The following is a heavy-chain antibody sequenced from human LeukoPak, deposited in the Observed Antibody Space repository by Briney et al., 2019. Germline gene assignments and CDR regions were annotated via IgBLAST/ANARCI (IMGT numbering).Heavy chain of an antibody. CDR2: IFAGGTT. Sequence: GGSLRLSCAASGFNVGNNYMSWVRQAPGKGLEWVSVIFAGGTTYYADSVKGRFTISRDNSRNTLYLHMNSLRGEDTAVYYCARVGHWPDYWGQGTLVTVSS. CDR1: GFNVGNNY. D-gene: IGHD1-1*01. CDR3: ARVGHWPDY. J-gene: IGHJ4*02. V-gene: IGHV3-66*01.